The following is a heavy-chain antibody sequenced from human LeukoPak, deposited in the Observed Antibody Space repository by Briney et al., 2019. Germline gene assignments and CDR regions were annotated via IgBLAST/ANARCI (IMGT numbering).Heavy chain of an antibody. D-gene: IGHD1-26*01. J-gene: IGHJ4*02. Sequence: PGGSLRLSCAASGFTFSSYAMHWVRQAPGKGLEWVAVISYDGSNKYYADSVKGRFTISRDNSKNTLYLQMNSLRAEDTAVYYCARPPGSYWENYFDYWGQGTLVTVSS. CDR1: GFTFSSYA. CDR3: ARPPGSYWENYFDY. CDR2: ISYDGSNK. V-gene: IGHV3-30*04.